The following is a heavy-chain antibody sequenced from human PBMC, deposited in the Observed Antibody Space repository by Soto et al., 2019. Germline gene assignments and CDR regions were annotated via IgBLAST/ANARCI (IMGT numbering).Heavy chain of an antibody. CDR3: ARAIVVVPAAISGMDV. V-gene: IGHV1-69*06. Sequence: SVKVSCKASGGTFSSYAISWVRQAPGQGLEWMGGIIPIFGTADYAQKFQGRVTITADKSTSTAYMELSSLRSEDTAVYYCARAIVVVPAAISGMDVWGQGTTVTVSS. CDR1: GGTFSSYA. J-gene: IGHJ6*02. CDR2: IIPIFGTA. D-gene: IGHD2-2*02.